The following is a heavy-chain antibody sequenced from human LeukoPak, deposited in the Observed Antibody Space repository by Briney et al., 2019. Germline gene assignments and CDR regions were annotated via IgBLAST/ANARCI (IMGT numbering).Heavy chain of an antibody. CDR1: GGSISSYY. V-gene: IGHV4-4*07. CDR2: IYTSGST. D-gene: IGHD6-19*01. J-gene: IGHJ6*03. CDR3: AREGQWLVRGYYYMDV. Sequence: SETLSHTCTVSGGSISSYYWSWIRQPAGKGLEWIGRIYTSGSTNYNPSLKSRVTMSVDTSKNQFSLKLSSVTAADTAVYYCAREGQWLVRGYYYMDVWGKGTTVTVSS.